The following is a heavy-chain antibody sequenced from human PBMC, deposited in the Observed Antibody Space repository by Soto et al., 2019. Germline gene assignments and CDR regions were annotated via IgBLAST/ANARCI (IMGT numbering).Heavy chain of an antibody. V-gene: IGHV1-18*01. CDR1: GYTFTSYG. Sequence: ASVKVSCKASGYTFTSYGISWVRQAPGQGLEWMGWISAYNGNTNYAQKLQGRVTMTTDTSTSTAYMELRSLRSDDTDVYYCARQTGPKVHLERRQSWFDPWGQGTLVTVSS. CDR2: ISAYNGNT. CDR3: ARQTGPKVHLERRQSWFDP. J-gene: IGHJ5*02. D-gene: IGHD1-1*01.